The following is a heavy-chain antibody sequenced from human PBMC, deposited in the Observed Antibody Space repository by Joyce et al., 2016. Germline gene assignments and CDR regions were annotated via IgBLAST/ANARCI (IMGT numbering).Heavy chain of an antibody. Sequence: EVQLVESGGGLVKPGGSLRLSCAASGFTFSSYSMSWVRQAPGKGLEWVSSLSSSRSCIKYTDSVKGRFTISRDNAKNSLYLQMNSLRVEDTAVYYCARSSYTNGIFDYWGQGTLVTVSS. CDR3: ARSSYTNGIFDY. CDR2: LSSSRSCI. CDR1: GFTFSSYS. V-gene: IGHV3-21*01. D-gene: IGHD2-8*01. J-gene: IGHJ4*02.